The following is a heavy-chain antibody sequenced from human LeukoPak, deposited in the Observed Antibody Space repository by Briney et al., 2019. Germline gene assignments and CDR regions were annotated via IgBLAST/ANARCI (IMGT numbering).Heavy chain of an antibody. CDR3: AREQQLVLDY. V-gene: IGHV1-69*05. J-gene: IGHJ4*02. CDR1: GGTFSSYA. D-gene: IGHD6-13*01. Sequence: EASVKVSCKASGGTFSSYAISWVRQAPGQGLEWMGGIIPIFGTANYAQKFQGRVTITTDESTSTAYMELSSLRSEDTAVYYCAREQQLVLDYWGQGTLVTVSS. CDR2: IIPIFGTA.